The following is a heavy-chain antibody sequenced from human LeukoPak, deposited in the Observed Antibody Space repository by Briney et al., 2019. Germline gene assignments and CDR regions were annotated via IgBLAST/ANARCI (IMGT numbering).Heavy chain of an antibody. CDR3: ARERGRPLHNFDY. CDR2: IKHDGSEK. J-gene: IGHJ4*02. V-gene: IGHV3-7*04. D-gene: IGHD3-10*01. Sequence: GGSLRLSCAASGFTFSEYWMSWVRLAPGKGLEWVAIIKHDGSEKYYVDSVKGRFTISRDNAKNSLYLQMNSLRAEDTAVYHCARERGRPLHNFDYWGQGTLVTVSS. CDR1: GFTFSEYW.